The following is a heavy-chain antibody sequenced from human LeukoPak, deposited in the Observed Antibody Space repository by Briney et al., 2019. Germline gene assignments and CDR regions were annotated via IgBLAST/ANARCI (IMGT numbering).Heavy chain of an antibody. CDR3: AKVIRIAAAGIDY. D-gene: IGHD6-13*01. J-gene: IGHJ4*02. Sequence: GGSLRLSCAASEFNFNTSPMNWLRQAPGKGLEWVSSISLGGKYIYYADAVKGRFTISRDNSKNTLYLQMNSLRAEDTAVYYCAKVIRIAAAGIDYWGQGTLVTVSS. CDR1: EFNFNTSP. V-gene: IGHV3-21*04. CDR2: ISLGGKYI.